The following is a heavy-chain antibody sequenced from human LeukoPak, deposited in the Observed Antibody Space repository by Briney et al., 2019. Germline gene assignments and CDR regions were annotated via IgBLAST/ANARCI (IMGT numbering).Heavy chain of an antibody. CDR2: IRYDGSNK. D-gene: IGHD3-22*01. V-gene: IGHV3-30*02. J-gene: IGHJ1*01. CDR1: GFTFNSCG. CDR3: AKVHSDYYDSSGYYDVQYFQH. Sequence: GGSLRLSCAASGFTFNSCGMHWVRQAPGKGLEWVAFIRYDGSNKYYADSVKGRFTISRDNSKNTLYLQMNSLRTEDTAVYYCAKVHSDYYDSSGYYDVQYFQHWGQGTLVTVSS.